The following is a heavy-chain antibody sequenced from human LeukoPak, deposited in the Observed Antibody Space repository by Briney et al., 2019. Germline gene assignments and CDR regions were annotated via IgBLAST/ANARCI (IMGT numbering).Heavy chain of an antibody. D-gene: IGHD3-3*01. CDR2: IVVGSGNT. CDR1: GFTFTSSA. Sequence: SVKVSCKASGFTFTSSAMQWVRQARGQRLEWIGWIVVGSGNTNYAQKFQERVTITRDMSTSTAYMELSSLRSEDTAVYYCAAGRPHYDFWSGYYRYDAFDVWGQGTMVSVSS. V-gene: IGHV1-58*02. CDR3: AAGRPHYDFWSGYYRYDAFDV. J-gene: IGHJ3*01.